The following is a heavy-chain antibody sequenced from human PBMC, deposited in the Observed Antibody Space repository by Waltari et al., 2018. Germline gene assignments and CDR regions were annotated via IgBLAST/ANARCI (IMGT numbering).Heavy chain of an antibody. CDR3: ARRTPYYYYYYYMDV. CDR1: GYSISSGYY. J-gene: IGHJ6*03. Sequence: QVQLQESGPGLVKPSETLSLTCAVSGYSISSGYYWGWIRQPPGKGLEWIERIYHSGGTYYNPSLKSRVTISVDTSKNQFSLKLSSVTAADTAVYYCARRTPYYYYYYYMDVWGKGTTVTVSS. CDR2: IYHSGGT. D-gene: IGHD1-7*01. V-gene: IGHV4-38-2*01.